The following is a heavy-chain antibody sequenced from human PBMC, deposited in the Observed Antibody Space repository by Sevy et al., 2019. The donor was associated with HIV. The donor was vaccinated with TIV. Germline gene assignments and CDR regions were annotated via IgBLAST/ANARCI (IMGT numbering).Heavy chain of an antibody. Sequence: GGSLRLSCAASGSPFSTYAMHWFRQAPGKGLEYVSAFISNGGSTYYADSVKGRFTISRDNSKNTLYLQMGSLRAEDMAVYYCAREELGTPTGAFDIWGQGTMVTVSS. CDR2: FISNGGST. D-gene: IGHD7-27*01. V-gene: IGHV3-64*02. J-gene: IGHJ3*02. CDR1: GSPFSTYA. CDR3: AREELGTPTGAFDI.